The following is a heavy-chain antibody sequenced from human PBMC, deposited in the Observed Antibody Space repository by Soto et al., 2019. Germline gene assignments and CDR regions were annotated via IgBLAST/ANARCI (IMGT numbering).Heavy chain of an antibody. CDR2: ISYDGSNK. J-gene: IGHJ4*02. CDR1: GFTFSSYG. CDR3: AKVRGGERAPIDY. Sequence: QVQLVESGGGVVQPGRSLRLSCAASGFTFSSYGMHWVRQAPGKGLEWVAVISYDGSNKYYADSVKGRFTISRDNSKNTLYLQMNTLRAEDTAVYYCAKVRGGERAPIDYWGQGTLVTVSS. V-gene: IGHV3-30*18. D-gene: IGHD3-10*01.